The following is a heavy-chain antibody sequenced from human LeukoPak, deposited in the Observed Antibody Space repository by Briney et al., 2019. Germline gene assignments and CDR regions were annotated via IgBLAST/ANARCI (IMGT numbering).Heavy chain of an antibody. V-gene: IGHV5-51*01. D-gene: IGHD1-14*01. CDR3: VRHNTGADY. CDR1: GYSFNTFM. Sequence: GESLKISCQTSGYSFNTFMIAWVRQAPGRGLEWMGLVYPLDSETRYGPSFQGQVTISADKSTSSAFLQWDSQKASDTAMYYCVRHNTGADYWGQGTLVTVSS. J-gene: IGHJ4*02. CDR2: VYPLDSET.